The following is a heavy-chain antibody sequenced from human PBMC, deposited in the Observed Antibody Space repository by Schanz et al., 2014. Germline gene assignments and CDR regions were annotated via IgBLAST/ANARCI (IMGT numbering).Heavy chain of an antibody. CDR1: GFTFSSYW. CDR2: ISSTGGST. D-gene: IGHD1-1*01. J-gene: IGHJ6*02. CDR3: AKAFRTTKYYGMDV. Sequence: EVQLVESGGGVVHPGGSLRLSCAASGFTFSSYWMHWVRQAPGKGLEWVSAISSTGGSTYYADSVKGRFTISRDNSKNTLSLLVNSLRGEDTATYYCAKAFRTTKYYGMDVWGQGTTVTVS. V-gene: IGHV3-23*04.